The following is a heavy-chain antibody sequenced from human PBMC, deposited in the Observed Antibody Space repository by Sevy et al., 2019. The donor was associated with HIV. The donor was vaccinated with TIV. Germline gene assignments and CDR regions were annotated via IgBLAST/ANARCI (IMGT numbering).Heavy chain of an antibody. Sequence: GGSLRLSCAASGFTFSSYGMHWVRQAPGKGLEWVAVISYDGSNKYYADSVKGRFTISRDNSKNTLYLQMNSLRAEDTAVYYCANPYYYGSGSYPTDAFDIWGQGTMVTVSS. J-gene: IGHJ3*02. CDR1: GFTFSSYG. V-gene: IGHV3-30*18. D-gene: IGHD3-10*01. CDR3: ANPYYYGSGSYPTDAFDI. CDR2: ISYDGSNK.